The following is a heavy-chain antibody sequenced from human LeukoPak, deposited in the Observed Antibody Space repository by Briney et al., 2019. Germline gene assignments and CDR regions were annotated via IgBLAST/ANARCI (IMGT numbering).Heavy chain of an antibody. CDR2: IYSGGTT. Sequence: GGSLRLPCAASGFTVSSNYMSWVRQAPGKGLEGVSVIYSGGTTYYADSVKGRVTISRDNSKNTLYLQSSSLRAEDTAVYYCARYFRGTTKGPFDYRGPGTLVTVSS. CDR3: ARYFRGTTKGPFDY. CDR1: GFTVSSNY. D-gene: IGHD3-10*02. J-gene: IGHJ4*02. V-gene: IGHV3-66*01.